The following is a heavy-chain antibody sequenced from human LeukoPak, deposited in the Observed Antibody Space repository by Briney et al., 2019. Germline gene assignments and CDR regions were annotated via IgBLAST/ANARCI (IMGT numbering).Heavy chain of an antibody. V-gene: IGHV4-39*01. CDR1: GGSISSSSYY. CDR2: IYYSGST. CDR3: ARGDQYYYDSSGYSGYYGMDV. J-gene: IGHJ6*02. Sequence: SETLSLTCTVSGGSISSSSYYWGWIRQPPGKGLEWIGSIYYSGSTYYNPSLKSRVTISVDTSKNQFSLKLSSVTAADTAVYYCARGDQYYYDSSGYSGYYGMDVWGQGTTVTVSS. D-gene: IGHD3-22*01.